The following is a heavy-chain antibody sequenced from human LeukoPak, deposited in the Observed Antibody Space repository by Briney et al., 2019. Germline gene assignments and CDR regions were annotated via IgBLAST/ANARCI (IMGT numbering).Heavy chain of an antibody. CDR1: GDSISSYY. CDR3: ARGYSSSSGKNAFDI. CDR2: IFASGST. D-gene: IGHD6-6*01. Sequence: PSETLSLTCTVSGDSISSYYWSWLRQPAGKGLEWIGRIFASGSTNYNPSLKSRVTMSVDTSKNQFSLKLTSVTAADTAVYYCARGYSSSSGKNAFDIWGQGTMVTVSS. J-gene: IGHJ3*02. V-gene: IGHV4-4*07.